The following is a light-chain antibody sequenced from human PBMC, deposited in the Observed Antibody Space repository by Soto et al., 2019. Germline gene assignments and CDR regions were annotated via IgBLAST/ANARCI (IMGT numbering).Light chain of an antibody. CDR1: SSDVGAYKY. CDR2: EVT. CDR3: TSYVGNDIWV. Sequence: QSALTQPPSASGSPGQSVTISCTGTSSDVGAYKYVSWYQQYQGKAPKLMIYEVTKRPSGVPDRFSGSKSGNTASLTVSGLQAEDEADYYCTSYVGNDIWVFGGGTQLIVL. J-gene: IGLJ3*02. V-gene: IGLV2-8*01.